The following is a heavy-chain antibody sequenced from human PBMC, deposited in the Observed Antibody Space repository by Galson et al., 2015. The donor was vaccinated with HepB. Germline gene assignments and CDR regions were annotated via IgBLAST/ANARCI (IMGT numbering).Heavy chain of an antibody. Sequence: TLSLTCAVYGGSFSGYYWSWIRQPPGKGLEWIGEINHSGSTNYNPSLKSRVTISVDTSKNQFSLKLSSVTAADTAVYYCSIYSNYNWFDPWGQGTLVTVSS. D-gene: IGHD4-11*01. CDR1: GGSFSGYY. CDR3: SIYSNYNWFDP. J-gene: IGHJ5*02. CDR2: INHSGST. V-gene: IGHV4-34*01.